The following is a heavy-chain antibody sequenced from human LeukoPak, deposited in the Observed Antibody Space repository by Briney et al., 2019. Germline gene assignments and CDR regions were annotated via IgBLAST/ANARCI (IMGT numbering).Heavy chain of an antibody. CDR3: ARHVGSGTYFKRGFDS. CDR1: GYSFTNYW. J-gene: IGHJ4*02. V-gene: IGHV5-51*01. CDR2: IYPSDSDT. Sequence: GESLKISCKGSGYSFTNYWIGWVRQTPGQGLECVGIIYPSDSDTRYSPSFQGQVTVSADKSINTAYLQWSRLQASDSATYYCARHVGSGTYFKRGFDSWGQGTQVTVSS. D-gene: IGHD3-10*01.